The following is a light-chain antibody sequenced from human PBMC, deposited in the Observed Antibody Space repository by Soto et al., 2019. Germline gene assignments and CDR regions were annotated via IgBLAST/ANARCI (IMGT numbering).Light chain of an antibody. CDR1: QSISRY. CDR2: TVS. CDR3: QQGQSFPWT. J-gene: IGKJ1*01. Sequence: DIQMTQSPSPLSASVGDRVTITCRASQSISRYLAWFQQKPGRAPQLLISTVSTLQSVVPSRFSGSGSGTDFTLTISSLQPEDFATYYCQQGQSFPWTFGQGTKVDIK. V-gene: IGKV1-12*01.